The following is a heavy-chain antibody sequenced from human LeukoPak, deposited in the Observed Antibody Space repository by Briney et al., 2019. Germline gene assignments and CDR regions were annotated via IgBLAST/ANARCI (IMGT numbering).Heavy chain of an antibody. V-gene: IGHV5-51*01. Sequence: GESLKISCKGSGYSINNYWIAWVRQMPGKGLEWLGIIYPADSDIRYSPSFQGQVTISADKSISTAYLQWNSLKASDTAMYYCARQEYCSGASCYTWFDPWGQGTLVTVSS. J-gene: IGHJ5*02. CDR3: ARQEYCSGASCYTWFDP. CDR2: IYPADSDI. D-gene: IGHD2-15*01. CDR1: GYSINNYW.